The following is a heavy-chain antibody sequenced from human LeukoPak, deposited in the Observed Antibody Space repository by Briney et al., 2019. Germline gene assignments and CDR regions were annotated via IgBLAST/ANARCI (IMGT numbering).Heavy chain of an antibody. CDR1: GFRVSDYY. Sequence: PGGCLRLSCAVSGFRVSDYYMSWVRQAPGKGLECDGLIRDSGEAFYADFARGRFAISRDESENTLYLQMNSLRVEDTAVYFCARDRAANQDWVEFDPWGQGTPVIVSS. D-gene: IGHD3/OR15-3a*01. CDR2: IRDSGEA. CDR3: ARDRAANQDWVEFDP. V-gene: IGHV3-66*03. J-gene: IGHJ5*02.